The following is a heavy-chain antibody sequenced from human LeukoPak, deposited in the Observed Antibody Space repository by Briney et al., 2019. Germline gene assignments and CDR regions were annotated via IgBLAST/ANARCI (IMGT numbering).Heavy chain of an antibody. Sequence: PSETLSLTCSVSGDSGSRSDSYWDWIRQPPGKGLEWIGTIYYSGRTYYRPSLKGRVTMSVDPSNNQFSLSLRSVTAADTAIYYCARRRYYDGSGYLEWGQGTLLSVSS. J-gene: IGHJ1*01. V-gene: IGHV4-39*01. CDR1: GDSGSRSDSY. CDR3: ARRRYYDGSGYLE. D-gene: IGHD3-22*01. CDR2: IYYSGRT.